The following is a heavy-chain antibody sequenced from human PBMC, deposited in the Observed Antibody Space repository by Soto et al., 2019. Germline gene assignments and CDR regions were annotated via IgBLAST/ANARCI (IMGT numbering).Heavy chain of an antibody. J-gene: IGHJ5*02. CDR3: ARGLRYFDWANWFDP. CDR1: GGSISSYY. Sequence: SETLSLTCTVSGGSISSYYWSWIRQPAGKGLEWIGRIYTSGSTNYNPSLKSRVTMSVDTSKNQFSLKLSSVTAADTAVYYCARGLRYFDWANWFDPWGQGTLVTVSS. CDR2: IYTSGST. D-gene: IGHD3-9*01. V-gene: IGHV4-4*07.